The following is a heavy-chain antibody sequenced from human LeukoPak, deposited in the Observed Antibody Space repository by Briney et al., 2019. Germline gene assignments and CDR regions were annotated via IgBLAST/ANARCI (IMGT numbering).Heavy chain of an antibody. CDR2: VNHNGST. CDR1: GRSFSGYY. D-gene: IGHD3-10*01. Sequence: SETLSLTCAVYGRSFSGYYWSWIRQPPGRGLEWIGEVNHNGSTNYNPSLKSRVTISLDTSKNQFSLKLSSVTAADTAVYYCARGFYGYWGQGTLVTVSS. V-gene: IGHV4-34*01. CDR3: ARGFYGY. J-gene: IGHJ4*02.